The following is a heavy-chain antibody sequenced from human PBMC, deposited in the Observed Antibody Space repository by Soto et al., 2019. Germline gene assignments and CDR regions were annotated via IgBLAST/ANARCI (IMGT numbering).Heavy chain of an antibody. Sequence: LGGSLRLSCAASGFTFSNYFIHWVRQVPGEGLVWVSRMSGDGKTISYADSVKGRFTISRDNAKNTLYLQMNSLRVEDTAVYYCARTYVPGIAGFDPWGQGTLVTSPQ. D-gene: IGHD1-1*01. CDR2: MSGDGKTI. V-gene: IGHV3-74*01. CDR3: ARTYVPGIAGFDP. CDR1: GFTFSNYF. J-gene: IGHJ5*02.